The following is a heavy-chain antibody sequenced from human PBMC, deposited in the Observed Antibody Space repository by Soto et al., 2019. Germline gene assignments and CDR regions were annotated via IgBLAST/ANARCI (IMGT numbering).Heavy chain of an antibody. CDR1: GGTFSSYT. J-gene: IGHJ3*02. D-gene: IGHD5-12*01. Sequence: QVQLVQSGAEVKKPGSSVKVSCKASGGTFSSYTISWVRQAPGQGLEWMGRIIPILGIANYAQKFQGRVTITEDKSTSTAYMELSSLRSEDTAVYYCAPGGGYDFSDAFDIWGQGTMVTVSS. V-gene: IGHV1-69*02. CDR2: IIPILGIA. CDR3: APGGGYDFSDAFDI.